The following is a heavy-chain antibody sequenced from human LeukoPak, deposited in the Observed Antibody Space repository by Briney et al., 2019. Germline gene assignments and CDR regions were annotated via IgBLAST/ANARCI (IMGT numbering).Heavy chain of an antibody. CDR2: ISTTSGSI. Sequence: PGGSLRLSCAASGFSLSSYRMNWVRQAPGKGLEWVSSISTTSGSIYYADSVKGRFTISRDNAKNSLYLQMNSLRAEDTAVYYCARGPHYEYYYYYGMDVWGQGTTVTVSS. J-gene: IGHJ6*02. CDR3: ARGPHYEYYYYYGMDV. CDR1: GFSLSSYR. D-gene: IGHD4-17*01. V-gene: IGHV3-21*01.